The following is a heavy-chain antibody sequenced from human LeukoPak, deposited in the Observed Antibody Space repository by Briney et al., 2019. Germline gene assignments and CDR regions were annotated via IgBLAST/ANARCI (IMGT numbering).Heavy chain of an antibody. D-gene: IGHD3-10*01. J-gene: IGHJ4*02. CDR3: ARGYYGSGTLIDY. Sequence: SQTLSLTCTVSGGSISSGSYYWSWIRQPAGKGLEWIGRIYTSGSTNYNPSLKSRVTISVDTSKNQFSLKLSSVTAADTAVYYCARGYYGSGTLIDYWGQGTLVTASS. CDR2: IYTSGST. V-gene: IGHV4-61*02. CDR1: GGSISSGSYY.